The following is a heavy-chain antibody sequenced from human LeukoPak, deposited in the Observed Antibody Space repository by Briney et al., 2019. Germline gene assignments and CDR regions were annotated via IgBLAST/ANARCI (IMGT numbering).Heavy chain of an antibody. CDR1: GGSIITYY. CDR3: ARAYGDLYFVY. D-gene: IGHD4-17*01. Sequence: SETLSLSCTVSGGSIITYYWSWIRQPAGKGLEWIGRIYSSGRTNYHPSLESRVTMSVDTSKNQFSLNLTSVTAADTAVYYCARAYGDLYFVYWGQGTLVTVSS. CDR2: IYSSGRT. J-gene: IGHJ4*02. V-gene: IGHV4-4*07.